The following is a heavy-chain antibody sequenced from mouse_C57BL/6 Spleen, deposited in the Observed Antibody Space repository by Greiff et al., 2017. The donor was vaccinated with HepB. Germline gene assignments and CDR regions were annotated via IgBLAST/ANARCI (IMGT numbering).Heavy chain of an antibody. CDR3: ARDRWLGY. Sequence: EVMLVESGGGLVKPGGSLKLSCAASGFTFSSYAMSWVRQTPEKRLEWVATISDGGSYTYYPDNVKGRFTISRDNAKNNLYLQMSHLKSEDTAMYYCARDRWLGYWGQGTTLTVSS. CDR2: ISDGGSYT. CDR1: GFTFSSYA. D-gene: IGHD2-3*01. V-gene: IGHV5-4*01. J-gene: IGHJ2*01.